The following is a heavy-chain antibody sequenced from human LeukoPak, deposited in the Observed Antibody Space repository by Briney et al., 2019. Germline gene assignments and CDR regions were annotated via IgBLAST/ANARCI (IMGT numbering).Heavy chain of an antibody. CDR2: IYYSGST. V-gene: IGHV4-59*01. D-gene: IGHD2-2*01. Sequence: SETLSLTCTVSGGSISSYYWSWIRQPPGKGLEWIGYIYYSGSTNYNPSLKSRVTISVDTSKNQFSLKLSSVTAADTPVYYCARALIVVVPAAMREGCWFDPWGQGTLVTVSS. J-gene: IGHJ5*02. CDR1: GGSISSYY. CDR3: ARALIVVVPAAMREGCWFDP.